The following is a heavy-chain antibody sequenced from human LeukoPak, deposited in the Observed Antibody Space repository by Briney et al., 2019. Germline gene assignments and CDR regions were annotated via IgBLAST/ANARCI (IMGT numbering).Heavy chain of an antibody. V-gene: IGHV4-39*01. CDR1: GGSISSSSYY. CDR2: IYYSGST. Sequence: SETLSLTCTVSGGSISSSSYYWGWIRQPPGKGLEWIGSIYYSGSTYYNPSLKSRVTISVDTSKNQFSLKLSSVTAADTAVYYCARHGSFSVATTFDYWGQGTLVTVSS. CDR3: ARHGSFSVATTFDY. J-gene: IGHJ4*02. D-gene: IGHD5-12*01.